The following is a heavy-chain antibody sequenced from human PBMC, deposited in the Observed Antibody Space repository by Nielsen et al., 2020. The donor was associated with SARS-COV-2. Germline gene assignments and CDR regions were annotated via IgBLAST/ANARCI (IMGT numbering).Heavy chain of an antibody. J-gene: IGHJ4*02. D-gene: IGHD3-10*01. CDR1: GFTFSSTW. V-gene: IGHV3-74*01. CDR3: ARDIGIGAAGFDY. Sequence: GESLKISCSASGFTFSSTWMDWVRQAPGQGLVWVSRINPSGSGTAYADSVKGRFTISRDNSKNTLYLQMNSLRAEDTAVYYCARDIGIGAAGFDYWGQGTLVTVSS. CDR2: INPSGSGT.